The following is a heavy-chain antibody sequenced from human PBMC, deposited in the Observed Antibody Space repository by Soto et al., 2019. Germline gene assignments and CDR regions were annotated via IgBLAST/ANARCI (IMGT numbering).Heavy chain of an antibody. J-gene: IGHJ4*02. CDR1: GFTFNNYA. CDR3: AKEMPLGGILGAEPLDY. CDR2: VSDSGETS. D-gene: IGHD1-26*01. V-gene: IGHV3-23*01. Sequence: PVGSLRLSCAASGFTFNNYAMTWIRQAPGKGLEWVATVSDSGETSLSADSVKGRFTISRDNSRKTLYLQMNRLRPEDTATYYCAKEMPLGGILGAEPLDYWGQGTLVTVSS.